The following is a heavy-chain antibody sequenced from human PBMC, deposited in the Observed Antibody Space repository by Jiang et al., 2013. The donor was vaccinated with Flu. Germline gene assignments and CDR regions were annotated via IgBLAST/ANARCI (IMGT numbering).Heavy chain of an antibody. CDR3: ANGDFDWLPRPDYYYYGMDV. Sequence: ASGFTFSSYAMSWVRQAPGKGLEWVSAISGSGGSTYYADSVKGRFTISRDNSKNTLYLQMNSLRAEDTAVYYCANGDFDWLPRPDYYYYGMDVWGQGTTVTVSS. J-gene: IGHJ6*02. V-gene: IGHV3-23*01. D-gene: IGHD3-9*01. CDR2: ISGSGGST. CDR1: GFTFSSYA.